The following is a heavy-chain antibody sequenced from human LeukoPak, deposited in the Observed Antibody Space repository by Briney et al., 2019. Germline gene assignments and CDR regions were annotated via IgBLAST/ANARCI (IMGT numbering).Heavy chain of an antibody. CDR2: IKGDGSST. V-gene: IGHV3-74*01. Sequence: GGSLRLSCAASGFTFSTYWMHWVRQAPGKGLVWVARIKGDGSSTIYADSVKGRFTISRDNSKNTLYLLMNSLRAEDTAVYYCASPAPNYYDSSAYSHDAFDIWGQGTMVTVSS. CDR3: ASPAPNYYDSSAYSHDAFDI. D-gene: IGHD3-22*01. J-gene: IGHJ3*02. CDR1: GFTFSTYW.